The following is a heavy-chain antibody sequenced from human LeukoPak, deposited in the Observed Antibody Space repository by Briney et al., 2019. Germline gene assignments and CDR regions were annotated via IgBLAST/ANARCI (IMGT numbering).Heavy chain of an antibody. CDR3: ARVRQIWFGELLAYFDY. J-gene: IGHJ4*02. CDR2: IYYSGST. V-gene: IGHV4-59*01. D-gene: IGHD3-10*01. CDR1: GGSISSYY. Sequence: PSETLSLTCTVSGGSISSYYWSWIRQPPGKGLGWIGYIYYSGSTNYNPSLKSRVTISVDTSKNQFSLKLSSVTAADTAVYYCARVRQIWFGELLAYFDYWGQGTLVTVSS.